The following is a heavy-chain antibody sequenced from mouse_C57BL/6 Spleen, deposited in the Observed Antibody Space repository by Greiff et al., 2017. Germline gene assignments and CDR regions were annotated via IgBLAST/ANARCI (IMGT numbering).Heavy chain of an antibody. D-gene: IGHD1-1*01. CDR1: GFTFSSYT. J-gene: IGHJ1*03. V-gene: IGHV5-9*01. CDR2: ISGGGGNT. CDR3: ARAGYGSSYWYFDV. Sequence: EVKLMESGGGLVKPGGSLKLSCAASGFTFSSYTMSWVRQTPEKRLEWVATISGGGGNTYYPDSVKGRFTISRDNAKNTLYLHMSSLRSEDTALYYCARAGYGSSYWYFDVWGTGTTVTVSS.